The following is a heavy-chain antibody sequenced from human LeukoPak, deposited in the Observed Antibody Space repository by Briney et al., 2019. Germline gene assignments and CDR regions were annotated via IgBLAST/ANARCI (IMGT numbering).Heavy chain of an antibody. J-gene: IGHJ6*02. CDR2: IYYSGST. V-gene: IGHV4-59*01. Sequence: SETLSLTCTVSGGSISSYYWSWIRQPPGKGLEWIGYIYYSGSTNYNPSLKSRVTISVDTSKNQFSLKLSSVIAADTAVYYCARDGRYFDWLGPNYYGMDVWCQGTTVTVSS. D-gene: IGHD3-9*01. CDR3: ARDGRYFDWLGPNYYGMDV. CDR1: GGSISSYY.